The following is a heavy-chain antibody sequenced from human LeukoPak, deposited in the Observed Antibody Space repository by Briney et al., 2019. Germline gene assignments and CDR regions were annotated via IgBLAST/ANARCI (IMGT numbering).Heavy chain of an antibody. Sequence: GGSLRLSCTASGFTFGDYTMSWFRQAPGKGLECVGLIRSKAYGRTTEYAASVKGRFTISGDDSKSIGYLQMNRLKTEDAAVYYCSRALYSSSWYNYFDYWGQGTLVTVSS. CDR3: SRALYSSSWYNYFDY. D-gene: IGHD6-13*01. CDR2: IRSKAYGRTT. J-gene: IGHJ4*02. CDR1: GFTFGDYT. V-gene: IGHV3-49*03.